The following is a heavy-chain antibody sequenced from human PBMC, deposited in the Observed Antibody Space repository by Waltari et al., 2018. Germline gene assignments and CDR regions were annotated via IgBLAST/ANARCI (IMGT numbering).Heavy chain of an antibody. CDR1: GGSFSGYY. Sequence: QVQLQQWGAGLLQPSETLSLTCAVYGGSFSGYYWGWIRQPPGKGLEWIGEINHAGNTNHNPSLRSRVTSLVDTSKSQFSLKGHSVTAADTAVYFCVRLEDCTGPGGNCYSGDSFAMDVWGQGTTVSVSS. V-gene: IGHV4-34*02. D-gene: IGHD2-8*02. CDR2: INHAGNT. CDR3: VRLEDCTGPGGNCYSGDSFAMDV. J-gene: IGHJ6*02.